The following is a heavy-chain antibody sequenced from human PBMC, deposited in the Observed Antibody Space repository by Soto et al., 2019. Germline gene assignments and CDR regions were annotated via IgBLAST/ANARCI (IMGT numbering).Heavy chain of an antibody. CDR1: GYPFSSYG. Sequence: QARLVQSGAEVRKPGASVKVSCEASGYPFSSYGISWVRQAPGQGLEWLGWISPYNDDTRYSQKLQGRVTMSTDTSSKTAYMDLKTLRSDDTAVYFCARGGYYDSSGSRNYHFYGMDVWGQGTTVTVSS. CDR3: ARGGYYDSSGSRNYHFYGMDV. CDR2: ISPYNDDT. V-gene: IGHV1-18*01. D-gene: IGHD3-22*01. J-gene: IGHJ6*02.